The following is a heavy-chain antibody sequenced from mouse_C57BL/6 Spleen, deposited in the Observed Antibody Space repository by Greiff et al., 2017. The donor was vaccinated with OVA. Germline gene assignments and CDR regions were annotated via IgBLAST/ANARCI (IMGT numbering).Heavy chain of an antibody. J-gene: IGHJ3*01. CDR3: AREGTRPWLAY. CDR2: ISYDGSN. CDR1: GYSITSGYY. V-gene: IGHV3-6*01. D-gene: IGHD3-3*01. Sequence: ESGPGLVQPSQSLSLTCSVTGYSITSGYYWNWLRQSPGNKLEWMVYISYDGSNNYNTSLKNRISITRDTSKNQFYLELNSVTTEDTATYYCAREGTRPWLAYWGQGTLVTVSA.